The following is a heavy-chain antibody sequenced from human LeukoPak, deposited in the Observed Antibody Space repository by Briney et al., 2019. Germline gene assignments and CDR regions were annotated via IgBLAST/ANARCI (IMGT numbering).Heavy chain of an antibody. CDR2: IYTSVST. J-gene: IGHJ4*02. Sequence: PSETLSLTCTVSGDSISSYYWSWIRQPPGKGLEWIGYIYTSVSTNYNPSLTSRVTMSVDTSKNQFSLKLSSVAAADTAVYYCARHAPSDYANAKFDYWGQGALVTVSS. CDR3: ARHAPSDYANAKFDY. D-gene: IGHD4-17*01. V-gene: IGHV4-4*09. CDR1: GDSISSYY.